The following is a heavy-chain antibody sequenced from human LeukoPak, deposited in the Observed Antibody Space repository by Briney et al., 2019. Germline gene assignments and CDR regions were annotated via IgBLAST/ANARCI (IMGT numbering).Heavy chain of an antibody. Sequence: PGGSLRLSCAASGFTFDDYAMHWVRQAPGKGLEWVSGISWNSDSLGYGDSVKGRSTISRDNAKNSLYLQMNSLRAEDTAFYYCAKGRYGGNYLDAFDIWGQGTTVTVSS. D-gene: IGHD4-23*01. CDR2: ISWNSDSL. CDR3: AKGRYGGNYLDAFDI. V-gene: IGHV3-9*01. J-gene: IGHJ3*02. CDR1: GFTFDDYA.